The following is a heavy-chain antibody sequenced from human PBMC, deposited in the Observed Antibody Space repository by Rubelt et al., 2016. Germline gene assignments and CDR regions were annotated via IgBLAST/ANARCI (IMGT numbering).Heavy chain of an antibody. CDR1: GYTFTTYG. Sequence: QVQLVQSGAEVKKPGASVKVSCKASGYTFTTYGINWVRQAPGQGLEWMGWISAYNGNTNHAQKLQGRVIMTTDTSTSKAYMEQRSLRSDDRAVYYCAREAYSGRYPLIDYWGQGTLVTVSS. V-gene: IGHV1-18*01. J-gene: IGHJ4*02. CDR2: ISAYNGNT. D-gene: IGHD1-26*01. CDR3: AREAYSGRYPLIDY.